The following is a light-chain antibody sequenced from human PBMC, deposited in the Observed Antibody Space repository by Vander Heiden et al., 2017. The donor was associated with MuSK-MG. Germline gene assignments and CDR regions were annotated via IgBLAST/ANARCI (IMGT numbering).Light chain of an antibody. V-gene: IGKV1-NL1*01. Sequence: DIQTTQPPSSLSASVGGRVTITCRASQGISNSLAWYQQKPGKAPKLLLYAASRLESGVPARFSGSGSGTEYTLTISSLKPEDFATYYCQQYDRTPTFGRGTKVEIK. CDR2: AAS. CDR1: QGISNS. CDR3: QQYDRTPT. J-gene: IGKJ1*01.